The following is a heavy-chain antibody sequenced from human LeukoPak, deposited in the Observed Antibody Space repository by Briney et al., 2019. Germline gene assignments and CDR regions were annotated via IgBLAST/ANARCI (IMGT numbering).Heavy chain of an antibody. V-gene: IGHV4-39*01. J-gene: IGHJ4*02. CDR2: IYYSGST. Sequence: PSETLSLTCTVPGGSISSSSYYWGWIRQPPGKGLEWIGRIYYSGSTYYNPSLKSRVTISVDTSKNQFSLKLSSVTAADTAVYYCARADRVYSGYGDFDYWGQGTLVTVSS. D-gene: IGHD5-12*01. CDR3: ARADRVYSGYGDFDY. CDR1: GGSISSSSYY.